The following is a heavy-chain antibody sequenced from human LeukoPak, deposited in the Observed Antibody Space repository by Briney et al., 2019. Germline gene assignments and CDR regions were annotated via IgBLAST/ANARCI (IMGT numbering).Heavy chain of an antibody. J-gene: IGHJ3*02. CDR3: ARYRGYGDYAGAFDI. CDR1: GGSFSGYY. V-gene: IGHV4-34*01. D-gene: IGHD4-17*01. Sequence: SETLSLTCAVYGGSFSGYYWSWIRQPPGKGLEWIGEINHSGSTNYNPSLKSRVTISVDTSKNQFSLKLSSVTAADTAVYYCARYRGYGDYAGAFDIWGQGTMVTVSS. CDR2: INHSGST.